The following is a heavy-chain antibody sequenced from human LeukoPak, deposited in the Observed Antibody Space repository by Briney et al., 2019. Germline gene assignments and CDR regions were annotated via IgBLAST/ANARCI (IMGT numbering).Heavy chain of an antibody. CDR1: RFMFRNYW. J-gene: IGHJ6*02. CDR2: ISTVGKST. V-gene: IGHV3-74*01. CDR3: VRDYQVIQEV. D-gene: IGHD3-10*01. Sequence: GVSLRLFCVSCRFMFRNYWMLCVREAPAKGLMWVSLISTVGKSTSYAECVKGRFTISRDNAKSALYLQMDILRVEDTALYFCVRDYQVIQEVWGQGTTVTVSS.